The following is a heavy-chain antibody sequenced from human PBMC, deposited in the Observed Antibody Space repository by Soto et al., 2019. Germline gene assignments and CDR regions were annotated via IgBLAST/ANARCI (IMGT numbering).Heavy chain of an antibody. CDR3: ARRGSGSYYDY. Sequence: EVQLLESGGGLVQPGGSLRLSCAASGFTFSNYAMNWVRQAPGKGLEWVSVISGSGDSTCYGDSVKGRLTISRDNSKNTLYLQMNSLRAEDTVIYYCARRGSGSYYDYCGQGTLVTVSS. J-gene: IGHJ4*02. CDR1: GFTFSNYA. CDR2: ISGSGDST. V-gene: IGHV3-23*01. D-gene: IGHD1-26*01.